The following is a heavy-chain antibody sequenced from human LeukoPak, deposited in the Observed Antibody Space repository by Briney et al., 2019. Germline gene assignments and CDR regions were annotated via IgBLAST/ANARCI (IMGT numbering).Heavy chain of an antibody. CDR3: AGLRLGY. Sequence: GKSLRLSCAASGFTFRSYGMHWVRQAPGKGLEWVAVIWYDGSNKYYADSVKGRFTISRDNSENTLYLQMNSLRAEDTAVYYCAGLRLGYWGLGTLVTVSS. V-gene: IGHV3-33*01. J-gene: IGHJ4*02. D-gene: IGHD2-21*02. CDR1: GFTFRSYG. CDR2: IWYDGSNK.